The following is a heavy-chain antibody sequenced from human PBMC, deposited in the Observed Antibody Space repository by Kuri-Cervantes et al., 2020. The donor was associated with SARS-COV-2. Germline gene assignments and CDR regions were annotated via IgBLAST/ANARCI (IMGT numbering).Heavy chain of an antibody. CDR1: GYTFTGYY. V-gene: IGHV1-2*04. CDR3: AGAYSSGWYVSYFDY. J-gene: IGHJ4*02. CDR2: INPNSGGT. D-gene: IGHD6-19*01. Sequence: ASVKVSCKASGYTFTGYYMHWVRQAPGQGLEWMGWINPNSGGTNYAQKFQGWVTMTRDTSISTAYMELSRLRSDDTAVYYCAGAYSSGWYVSYFDYWGQGTLVTVSS.